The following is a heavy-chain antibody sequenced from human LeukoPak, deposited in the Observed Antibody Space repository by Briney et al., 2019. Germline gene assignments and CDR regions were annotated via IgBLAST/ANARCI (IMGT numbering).Heavy chain of an antibody. Sequence: SETLSLTCTVSGGSISTSNYYWGWIRQPPGKGLEWIGNIFYSGSTYYSPSLRSRVTISLDTSRNQFSLKLNSVTAADTAVYYCARAYYYYMDVWGKGTTVSVSS. J-gene: IGHJ6*03. CDR3: ARAYYYYMDV. CDR2: IFYSGST. CDR1: GGSISTSNYY. V-gene: IGHV4-39*07.